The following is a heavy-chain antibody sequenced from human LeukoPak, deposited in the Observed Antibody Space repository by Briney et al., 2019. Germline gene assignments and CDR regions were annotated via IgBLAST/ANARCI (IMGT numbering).Heavy chain of an antibody. V-gene: IGHV3-30*18. CDR2: ISYDGSNK. D-gene: IGHD3-10*01. J-gene: IGHJ4*02. Sequence: GGSLRLSCAASGFTFSSYGMHWVRQAPGKGLEWVAVISYDGSNKYYADSVKGRFTISRGNAKNTLYLQMNSLRAEDTAVYYCAKDRFYGSGYYFDYWGQGTLVTVSS. CDR1: GFTFSSYG. CDR3: AKDRFYGSGYYFDY.